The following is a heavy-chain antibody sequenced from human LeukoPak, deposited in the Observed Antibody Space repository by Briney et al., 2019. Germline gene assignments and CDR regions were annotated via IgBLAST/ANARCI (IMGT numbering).Heavy chain of an antibody. CDR3: ARASARIIAARPQGFDY. CDR2: INPNSGGT. Sequence: ASVKVSCKASGYTFTGYYMHWVRQAPGQGLEWMGWINPNSGGTNYAQKFQGRVTMTRDTSISTAYMELSRLRSDDTAVYYCARASARIIAARPQGFDYWGQGTLVTVSS. V-gene: IGHV1-2*02. CDR1: GYTFTGYY. D-gene: IGHD6-6*01. J-gene: IGHJ4*02.